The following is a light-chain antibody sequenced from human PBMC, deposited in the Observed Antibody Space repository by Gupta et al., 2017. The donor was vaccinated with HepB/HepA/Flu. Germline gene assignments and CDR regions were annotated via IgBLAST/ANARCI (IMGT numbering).Light chain of an antibody. V-gene: IGKV1-39*01. Sequence: DTQMTRSPSSLSASVGDRVTITCRASQSIRNYLNWYQQKPGKAPKLLIYTASSLQSGVPTRFSGSGSGTDFTLTISRLQPEDFASYCCQQCDSFPFTFGPGTKVEIK. CDR1: QSIRNY. J-gene: IGKJ3*01. CDR2: TAS. CDR3: QQCDSFPFT.